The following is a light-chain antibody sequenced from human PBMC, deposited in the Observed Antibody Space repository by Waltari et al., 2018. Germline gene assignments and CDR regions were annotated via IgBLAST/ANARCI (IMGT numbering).Light chain of an antibody. Sequence: QSALTQPRSVSGSPGPSVTIPRTGTSRDVGGYNYVPWYQQPPGKAPQLMIYDVSKRPSGVPDRFSGSKSGNTASLTISGLQAEDEADYYCCSYAGSYTFVFGGGTKLTVL. CDR2: DVS. V-gene: IGLV2-11*01. CDR1: SRDVGGYNY. J-gene: IGLJ2*01. CDR3: CSYAGSYTFV.